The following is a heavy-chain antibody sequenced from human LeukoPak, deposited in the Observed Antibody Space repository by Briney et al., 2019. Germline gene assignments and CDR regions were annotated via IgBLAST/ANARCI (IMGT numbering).Heavy chain of an antibody. CDR2: INHSGST. Sequence: SETLSLTCAVYGGSFSGYYWSWIRQPPGKGLEWIGEINHSGSTNYNPSLKSRVTISVDTPKNQFSLKLSSVTAADTAVYYCARGQKYRYGYTVTELGSGYFDYWGQGTLVTVSS. V-gene: IGHV4-34*01. CDR1: GGSFSGYY. J-gene: IGHJ4*02. CDR3: ARGQKYRYGYTVTELGSGYFDY. D-gene: IGHD5-18*01.